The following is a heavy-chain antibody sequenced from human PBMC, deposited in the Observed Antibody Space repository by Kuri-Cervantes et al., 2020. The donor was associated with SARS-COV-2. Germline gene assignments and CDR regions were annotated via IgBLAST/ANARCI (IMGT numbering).Heavy chain of an antibody. Sequence: LSLTRAASGFTFSSYSMNWVRQAPGKGLEWVSSISSSSSYIYYADSVKGRFTISRDNAKNSLYLQMNSLRAEDTAVYYCASIVVVPAAIAGATQGKGDYWGQGTLVTVSS. CDR2: ISSSSSYI. J-gene: IGHJ4*02. V-gene: IGHV3-21*01. CDR1: GFTFSSYS. D-gene: IGHD2-2*01. CDR3: ASIVVVPAAIAGATQGKGDY.